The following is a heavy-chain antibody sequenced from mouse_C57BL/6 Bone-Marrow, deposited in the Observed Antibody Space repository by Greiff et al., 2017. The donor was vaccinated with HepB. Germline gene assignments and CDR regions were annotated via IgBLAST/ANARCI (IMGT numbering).Heavy chain of an antibody. CDR3: ARKDYYGSEYFDY. CDR1: GYTFTSYW. V-gene: IGHV1-64*01. D-gene: IGHD1-1*01. Sequence: VQLQQPGAELVKPGASVKLSCKASGYTFTSYWMHWVKQRPGQGLEWIGMIHPNSGSTNYNEKFKSKATLTVDKSSSTAYMQLSSLTSEDSAVYYCARKDYYGSEYFDYWGQGTTLTVSS. J-gene: IGHJ2*01. CDR2: IHPNSGST.